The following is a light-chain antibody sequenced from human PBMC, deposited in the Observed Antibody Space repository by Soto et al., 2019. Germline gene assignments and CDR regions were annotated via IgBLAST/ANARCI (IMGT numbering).Light chain of an antibody. CDR2: AAS. V-gene: IGKV1-39*01. CDR3: QQSYSTPPVT. Sequence: DIQTTQSPSSLSASVGDRVTITCRASQSISSYLNWYQQKPGKAPKLLIYAASSLQSGVPSRFSGSGAGTDFSLTISSLQPEDFSTYYCQQSYSTPPVTFGQGTKVDI. J-gene: IGKJ1*01. CDR1: QSISSY.